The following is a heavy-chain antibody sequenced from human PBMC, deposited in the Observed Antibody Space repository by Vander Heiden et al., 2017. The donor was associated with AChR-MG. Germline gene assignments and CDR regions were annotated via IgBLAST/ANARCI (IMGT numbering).Heavy chain of an antibody. J-gene: IGHJ3*02. CDR2: IYYSGST. CDR3: ARAKESPEFGVDRLDNDAFDI. Sequence: QVQLQESGPGLVKPSQTLSLTCTVSGGSISSGGYYWSWIRQHPGKGLEWIGYIYYSGSTYYNPSLKSRVTISVDTSKNQFSLKLSSVTAADTAVYYCARAKESPEFGVDRLDNDAFDIWGQGTMVTVSS. V-gene: IGHV4-31*03. D-gene: IGHD3-16*01. CDR1: GGSISSGGYY.